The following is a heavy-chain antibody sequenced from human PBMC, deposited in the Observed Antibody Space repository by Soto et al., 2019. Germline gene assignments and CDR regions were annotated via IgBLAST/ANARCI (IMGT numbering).Heavy chain of an antibody. CDR2: IYYSGST. J-gene: IGHJ5*02. V-gene: IGHV4-30-4*01. D-gene: IGHD3-10*01. CDR3: ARDLGVWFGESNWFDP. CDR1: GGSISSGDYY. Sequence: PSETLSLTCTVSGGSISSGDYYWSWIRQPPGKGLEWIGYIYYSGSTYYNPSLKSRVTISVDTSKNQFSLKLSSVTAADTAVYYCARDLGVWFGESNWFDPWGQGTLVTV.